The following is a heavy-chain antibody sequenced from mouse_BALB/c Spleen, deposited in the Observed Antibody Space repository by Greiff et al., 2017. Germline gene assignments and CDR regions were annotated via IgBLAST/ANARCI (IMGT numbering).Heavy chain of an antibody. J-gene: IGHJ2*01. Sequence: QVHVKQSGAELARPGASVKMSCKASGYTFTSYTMHWVKQRPGQGLEWIGYINPSSGYTNYNQKFKDKATLTADKSSSTAYMQLSSLTSEDSAVYYRAREGYFDYWGQGTTLTVSS. CDR3: AREGYFDY. V-gene: IGHV1-4*01. CDR1: GYTFTSYT. CDR2: INPSSGYT.